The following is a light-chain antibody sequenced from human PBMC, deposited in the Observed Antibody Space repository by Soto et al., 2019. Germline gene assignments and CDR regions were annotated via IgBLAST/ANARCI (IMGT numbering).Light chain of an antibody. CDR3: QQYSSTFWT. CDR1: QSISSSY. V-gene: IGKV3-20*01. J-gene: IGKJ1*01. Sequence: EKVLTESPGTQYLSPGERTTLSCRASQSISSSYLAWYQQKPGQAPRLLVYGASSRATGIPDRFSGSGSGTDFTLTISRLEPEDFALYYCQQYSSTFWTLGQGTKV. CDR2: GAS.